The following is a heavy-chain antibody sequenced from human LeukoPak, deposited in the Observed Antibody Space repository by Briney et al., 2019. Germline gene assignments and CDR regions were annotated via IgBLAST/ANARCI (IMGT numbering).Heavy chain of an antibody. V-gene: IGHV5-51*01. CDR1: GYSFSTYW. CDR3: ARVGDSGSFDD. J-gene: IGHJ4*02. D-gene: IGHD5-12*01. CDR2: IYVGDSNT. Sequence: GESLKISCKGSGYSFSTYWIGWGRQMPGKGLEWMGIIYVGDSNTIYRPPFQGQVTISADKSISTAYLQWSSLRTSDTAMYYCARVGDSGSFDDWGQGTLVTVSS.